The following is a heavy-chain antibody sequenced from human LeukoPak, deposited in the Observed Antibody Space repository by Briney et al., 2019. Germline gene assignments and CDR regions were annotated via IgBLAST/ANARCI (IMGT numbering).Heavy chain of an antibody. CDR2: IYYSGST. CDR1: GGSISSSSYY. V-gene: IGHV4-39*07. Sequence: SETLSLTCTVSGGSISSSSYYWGWIRQPPGRGLEWIGSIYYSGSTYYNPSLKSRVTMSVDTSKNQFSLKLTSVTAADTAVYYCARVYYDSTGYYYRTRYYFDFWGQGTLVTVSS. CDR3: ARVYYDSTGYYYRTRYYFDF. J-gene: IGHJ4*02. D-gene: IGHD3-22*01.